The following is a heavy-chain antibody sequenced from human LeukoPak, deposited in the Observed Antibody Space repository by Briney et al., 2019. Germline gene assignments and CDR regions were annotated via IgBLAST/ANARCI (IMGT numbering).Heavy chain of an antibody. CDR3: ARGGGTTVTPADYYYYGMDV. CDR2: INPNSGGT. D-gene: IGHD4-17*01. CDR1: GYTFTGYY. J-gene: IGHJ6*02. V-gene: IGHV1-2*02. Sequence: ASVKVSCKASGYTFTGYYLHWVRQAPGQGLEWMGWINPNSGGTNYAQNFQGRVTMTRDTSISTAYLELSRLRSDDTAVYYCARGGGTTVTPADYYYYGMDVWGRGTTVTVSS.